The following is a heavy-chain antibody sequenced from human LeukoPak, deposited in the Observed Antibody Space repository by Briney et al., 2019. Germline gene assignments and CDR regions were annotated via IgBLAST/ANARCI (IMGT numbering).Heavy chain of an antibody. D-gene: IGHD6-13*01. CDR2: INWNGGST. Sequence: GGSLRLSCAASGFTFDDYGMSWVRQAPGKGLEWVSGINWNGGSTGYAGSVKGRFTISRDNAKNSLYLQMNSLRAEDTALYYCARGTLKAAATDFDYWGQGTLVTVSS. CDR3: ARGTLKAAATDFDY. CDR1: GFTFDDYG. J-gene: IGHJ4*02. V-gene: IGHV3-20*04.